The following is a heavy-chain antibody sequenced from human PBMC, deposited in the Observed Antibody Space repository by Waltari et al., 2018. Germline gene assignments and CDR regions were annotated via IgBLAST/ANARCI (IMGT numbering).Heavy chain of an antibody. Sequence: EVQLVESGGGLVQPGGYLNLSCAAAGISISDYAIHWFRQASGKGPGWVGRIRSRFKGDATAYGESVQGRFTISRDDSKNTVYLEMNSLKTDDTAVYYCIRPFEMGIDWGQGTLVTVSS. J-gene: IGHJ4*02. CDR3: IRPFEMGID. CDR2: IRSRFKGDAT. D-gene: IGHD7-27*01. CDR1: GISISDYA. V-gene: IGHV3-73*01.